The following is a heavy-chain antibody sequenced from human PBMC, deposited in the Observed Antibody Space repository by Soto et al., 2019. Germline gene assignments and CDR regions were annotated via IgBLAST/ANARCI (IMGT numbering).Heavy chain of an antibody. D-gene: IGHD6-13*01. CDR3: AKIPHSSSWYLDAFDI. Sequence: PGGSLRLSCSVSGVIFRGFAMSWVRQAPGKGLEWVSAISGSGGSTYYADSVKGRFTISRDNSKNTLYLQMNSLRAEDTAVYYCAKIPHSSSWYLDAFDIWGQGTMVTVSS. CDR2: ISGSGGST. J-gene: IGHJ3*02. V-gene: IGHV3-23*01. CDR1: GVIFRGFA.